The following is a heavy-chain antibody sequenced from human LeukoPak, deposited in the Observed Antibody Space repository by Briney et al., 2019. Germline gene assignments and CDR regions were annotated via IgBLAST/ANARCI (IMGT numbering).Heavy chain of an antibody. CDR3: ARGSSGANWFDP. CDR2: ISAYNGNT. D-gene: IGHD3-22*01. Sequence: ASVKVSCKASGYTFTSYEINWVRQATGQGLEWMGWISAYNGNTNYAQKLQGRVTMTTDTSTSTAYMELRSLRADDTAVYYCARGSSGANWFDPWGQGTLVTVSS. CDR1: GYTFTSYE. J-gene: IGHJ5*02. V-gene: IGHV1-18*01.